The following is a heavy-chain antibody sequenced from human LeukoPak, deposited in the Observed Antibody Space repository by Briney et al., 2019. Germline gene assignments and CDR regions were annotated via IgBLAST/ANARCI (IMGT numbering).Heavy chain of an antibody. CDR3: AKDPRRYSRTGGYFDY. CDR2: ISYDGSDK. CDR1: RFTFSNYV. D-gene: IGHD6-13*01. Sequence: GRSLRLSCAASRFTFSNYVMHWVRQAPGKGLEWVAVISYDGSDKYYADSVKGRFTISRDNSKNTLYLQMNSLRAEDTAVYYCAKDPRRYSRTGGYFDYWGQGTLVTVSS. J-gene: IGHJ4*02. V-gene: IGHV3-30*18.